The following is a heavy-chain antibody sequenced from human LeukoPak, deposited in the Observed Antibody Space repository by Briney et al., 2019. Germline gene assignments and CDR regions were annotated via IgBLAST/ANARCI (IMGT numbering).Heavy chain of an antibody. D-gene: IGHD5-12*01. CDR2: IYTSGST. CDR1: GGSISSYY. CDR3: ARHKLGSGYEFDY. V-gene: IGHV4-4*09. J-gene: IGHJ4*02. Sequence: SETLSLTCTVSGGSISSYYWSWIRQPPGKGLEWIGYIYTSGSTNYNPSLKSRVTISVDTSKNQFSLKLSSVTAADTAVYYRARHKLGSGYEFDYWGQGTLVTVSS.